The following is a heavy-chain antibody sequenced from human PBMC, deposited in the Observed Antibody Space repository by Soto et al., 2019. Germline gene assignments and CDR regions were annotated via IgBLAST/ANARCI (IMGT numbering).Heavy chain of an antibody. J-gene: IGHJ5*01. Sequence: LRHRWGGSACKLRNCCMLVFRLPLGKRLEWVSLISATGGGTYYADSVKGRFTISRDNSHNTLYLQMHSLTAEDTAVYYYTETTEVCTSSLHDS. CDR1: ACKLRNCC. CDR3: TETTEVCTSSLHDS. D-gene: IGHD4-17*01. V-gene: IGHV3-23*01. CDR2: ISATGGGT.